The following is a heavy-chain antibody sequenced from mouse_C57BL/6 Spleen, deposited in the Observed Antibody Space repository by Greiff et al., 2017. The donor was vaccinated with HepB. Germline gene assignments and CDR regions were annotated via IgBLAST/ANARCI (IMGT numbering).Heavy chain of an antibody. Sequence: VHLVESGAELVKPGASVKISCKASGYAFSSYWMNWVKQRPGKGLEWIGQIYPGDGDTNYNGKFKGKATLTADKSSSTAYMQLSSLTSEDSAVYFCARIGQGREGYFDYWGQGTTLTVSS. CDR3: ARIGQGREGYFDY. CDR1: GYAFSSYW. V-gene: IGHV1-80*01. J-gene: IGHJ2*01. D-gene: IGHD3-3*01. CDR2: IYPGDGDT.